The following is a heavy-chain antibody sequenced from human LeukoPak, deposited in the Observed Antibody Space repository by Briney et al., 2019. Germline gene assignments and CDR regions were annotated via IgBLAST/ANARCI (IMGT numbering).Heavy chain of an antibody. D-gene: IGHD6-19*01. CDR2: TNPSGGST. Sequence: ASVKASCKASGYTFTSYYMHWVRQAPGQGLEWMGITNPSGGSTSYAQRFQGRVTMTRDTSTSTVYMELSSLRSEDTAVYYCARVRGGSGWCFDYWGQGTLVTVSS. V-gene: IGHV1-46*01. CDR1: GYTFTSYY. CDR3: ARVRGGSGWCFDY. J-gene: IGHJ4*02.